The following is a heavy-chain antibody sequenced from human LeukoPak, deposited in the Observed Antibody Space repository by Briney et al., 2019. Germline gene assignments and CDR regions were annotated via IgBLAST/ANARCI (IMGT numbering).Heavy chain of an antibody. CDR2: ISYDGSNK. CDR3: AKVLGGGSGSYKRAFDY. V-gene: IGHV3-30*18. Sequence: GGSLRLSCAASGFTFSTYGMHWVRQAPGKGLEWVAVISYDGSNKYYADSVKGRFTISRDNSKNTLYLQMNSLRAEDTAVYYCAKVLGGGSGSYKRAFDYWGQGTLVTVSS. D-gene: IGHD3-10*01. CDR1: GFTFSTYG. J-gene: IGHJ4*02.